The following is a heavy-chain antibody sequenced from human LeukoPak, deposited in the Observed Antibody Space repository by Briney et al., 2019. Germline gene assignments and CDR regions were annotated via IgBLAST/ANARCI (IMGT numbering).Heavy chain of an antibody. J-gene: IGHJ5*02. CDR3: ARDKAATFTTVTTSNPHNWFDP. Sequence: GASVKVSCKASGYTFNTYGISWVRQAPGQGLEWMGWISVYNGNTNYAQEFQGRVTMTTDTSTSTAYMELRSLRSDDTAVYYCARDKAATFTTVTTSNPHNWFDPWGQGTLVTVSS. V-gene: IGHV1-18*01. CDR1: GYTFNTYG. CDR2: ISVYNGNT. D-gene: IGHD4-17*01.